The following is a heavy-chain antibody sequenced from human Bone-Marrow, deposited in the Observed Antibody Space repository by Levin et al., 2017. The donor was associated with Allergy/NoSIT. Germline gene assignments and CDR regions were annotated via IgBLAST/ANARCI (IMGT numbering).Heavy chain of an antibody. J-gene: IGHJ6*02. D-gene: IGHD6-19*01. Sequence: GESLKISSRGSGFDFNTHDMNWVRQAPGQGLEWVSSISGNSHYVYYADSVKGRFSISRDNAKNSMFLHMNSLRVEDTAVYYCARSQGRSGWSYYYYGMDVWGRGTTLTVSS. CDR1: GFDFNTHD. V-gene: IGHV3-21*06. CDR3: ARSQGRSGWSYYYYGMDV. CDR2: ISGNSHYV.